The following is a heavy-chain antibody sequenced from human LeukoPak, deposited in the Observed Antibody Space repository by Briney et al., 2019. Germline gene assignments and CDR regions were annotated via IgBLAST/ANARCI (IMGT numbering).Heavy chain of an antibody. CDR1: GFTFSSHA. CDR2: ISSSGGNT. CDR3: AKDRRSSGKRNLGVDP. J-gene: IGHJ5*02. V-gene: IGHV3-23*01. Sequence: PPGGSLRLSCAASGFTFSSHAMSWVRQAPGKGLEWVSVISSSGGNTYYADSVKGRFTISRDNSKDTLYLQMNSLRAEDTVVYYCAKDRRSSGKRNLGVDPWGQGTLVTVSS. D-gene: IGHD6-19*01.